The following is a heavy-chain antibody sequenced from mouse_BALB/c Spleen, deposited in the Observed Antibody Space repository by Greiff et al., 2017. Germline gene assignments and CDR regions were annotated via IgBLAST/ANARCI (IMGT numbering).Heavy chain of an antibody. Sequence: VQVVESGAELVRPGSSVKISCKASGYAFSSYWMNWVKQRPGQGLEWIGQIYPGDGDTNYNGKFKGKATLTADKSSSTAYMQLSSLTSEDSAVYFCAREYGNTFDYWGQGTTLTVSS. CDR3: AREYGNTFDY. V-gene: IGHV1-80*01. D-gene: IGHD2-10*02. CDR1: GYAFSSYW. J-gene: IGHJ2*01. CDR2: IYPGDGDT.